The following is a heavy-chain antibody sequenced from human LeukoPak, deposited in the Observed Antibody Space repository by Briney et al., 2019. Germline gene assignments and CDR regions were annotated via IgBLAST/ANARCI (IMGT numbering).Heavy chain of an antibody. CDR2: IKPNSGDT. J-gene: IGHJ4*02. CDR3: ATKKYSGSFYAF. V-gene: IGHV1-2*02. CDR1: GYSSTDYY. Sequence: ASVKVSCKASGYSSTDYYIYWVRQPPGQGLEWMGWIKPNSGDTNYVQKFEGRVTMTRDTSISTAYMELSSLRSDDTAVYYCATKKYSGSFYAFWGQGTLVTVSS. D-gene: IGHD1-26*01.